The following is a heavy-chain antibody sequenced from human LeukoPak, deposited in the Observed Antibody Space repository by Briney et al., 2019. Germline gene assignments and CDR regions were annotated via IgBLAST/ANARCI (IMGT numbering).Heavy chain of an antibody. J-gene: IGHJ4*02. V-gene: IGHV4-34*01. D-gene: IGHD6-13*01. CDR3: ARGGAAAGQYYFDY. CDR2: INHSGST. Sequence: SETLSLTCAVYGGSFSGYYWSWIRQPPGKGLEWIGEINHSGSTNYNPSLKSRVTVSVDTSKNQFSLKLRSVTAADTAVYYCARGGAAAGQYYFDYWGQGTLVTVSS. CDR1: GGSFSGYY.